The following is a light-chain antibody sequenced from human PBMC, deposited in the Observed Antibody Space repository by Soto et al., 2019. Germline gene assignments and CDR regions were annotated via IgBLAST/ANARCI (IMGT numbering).Light chain of an antibody. CDR2: GNS. J-gene: IGLJ2*01. CDR1: SSNIGAGYD. CDR3: QSYDSSLSVV. V-gene: IGLV1-40*01. Sequence: QSVLTQPPSVSGAPGQRVTISCTGSSSNIGAGYDVHWYQQLPGAASKLLIYGNSNRPSGVPDRFSGSKSGTSASLAITGLQAEDEADYYCQSYDSSLSVVFGGGTKLIVL.